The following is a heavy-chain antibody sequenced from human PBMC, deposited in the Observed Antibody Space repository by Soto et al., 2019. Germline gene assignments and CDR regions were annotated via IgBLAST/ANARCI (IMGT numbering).Heavy chain of an antibody. Sequence: SETVSLTCAVSGGSISSGGYSWSWIRQPPGKGLEWIGYIYHSGSTYYNPSLKSRVTISVDRSKNQFSLKLSSVTAADTAVYYCASNSPMVPGVSRRLDFDYWGQGTLVTVSS. CDR2: IYHSGST. CDR3: ASNSPMVPGVSRRLDFDY. V-gene: IGHV4-30-2*01. J-gene: IGHJ4*02. CDR1: GGSISSGGYS. D-gene: IGHD3-10*01.